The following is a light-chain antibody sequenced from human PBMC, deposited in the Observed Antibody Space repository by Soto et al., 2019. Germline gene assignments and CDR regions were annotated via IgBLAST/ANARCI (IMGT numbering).Light chain of an antibody. V-gene: IGLV2-23*01. CDR2: EGS. J-gene: IGLJ2*01. CDR1: SSDVGSYNL. Sequence: QSVLTQPASVSGSPGQSITISCTGTSSDVGSYNLVSWYQQHPGTAPKLMISEGSKRPSGVSHRFSGSKSGNTASLTISGLQAEDEADYYCCAYVGDSVVFGGGTKLTV. CDR3: CAYVGDSVV.